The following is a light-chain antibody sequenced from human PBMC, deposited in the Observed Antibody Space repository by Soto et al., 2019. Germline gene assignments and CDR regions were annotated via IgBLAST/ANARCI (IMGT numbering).Light chain of an antibody. V-gene: IGKV1D-16*01. Sequence: DIQMTQSPSSLSASVGDRVTITCRASQNIDRWLAWYQQKSDKAPKSLIYAASSLQNGVPSRFSGSGSGTDFTLTITSLQPEDFATYYRQQYNSYPTFGGGTKVEIK. CDR2: AAS. J-gene: IGKJ4*01. CDR1: QNIDRW. CDR3: QQYNSYPT.